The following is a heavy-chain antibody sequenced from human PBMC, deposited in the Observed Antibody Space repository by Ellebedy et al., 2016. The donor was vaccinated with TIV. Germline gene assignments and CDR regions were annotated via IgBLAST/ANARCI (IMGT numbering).Heavy chain of an antibody. CDR3: AKASSSSWYVDYYYYGMDV. J-gene: IGHJ6*02. V-gene: IGHV3-64*04. CDR2: IVSNWDST. D-gene: IGHD6-13*01. CDR1: GFTFSSYA. Sequence: GESLKISCSASGFTFSSYAMHWVRQAPGKGLEYISAIVSNWDSTYYANSVKGRFIISRENSKNPLYLQMNSLRADDTAVYYCAKASSSSWYVDYYYYGMDVWGQGTTVTVSS.